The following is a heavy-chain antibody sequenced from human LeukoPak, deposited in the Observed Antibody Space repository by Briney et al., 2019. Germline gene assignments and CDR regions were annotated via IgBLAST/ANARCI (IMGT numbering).Heavy chain of an antibody. J-gene: IGHJ5*02. CDR3: ARGDVVVPAARFDP. CDR2: ISSSSSCI. D-gene: IGHD2-2*01. Sequence: PGGSLRLSCAASGFTFTGYAMSWVRQAPGKGLEWVSSISSSSSCIYYADSVKGRFTISRDNAKNSLYLQMNSLRAEDTAVYYCARGDVVVPAARFDPWGQGTLVTVSS. CDR1: GFTFTGYA. V-gene: IGHV3-21*01.